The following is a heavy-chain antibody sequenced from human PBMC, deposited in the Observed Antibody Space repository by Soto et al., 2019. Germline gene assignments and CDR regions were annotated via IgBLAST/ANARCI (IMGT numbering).Heavy chain of an antibody. V-gene: IGHV1-69*02. D-gene: IGHD3-10*01. CDR3: ARGSTIVRGAPSWFDP. CDR2: IIPIAAIA. CDR1: GGTFSRYT. J-gene: IGHJ5*02. Sequence: QVQLLQSGAEVKKPGSSVKVSCKASGGTFSRYTINWVRQAPGQGLEWMGRIIPIAAIANYTQKFQGRVTITVDKSSTTAYMELSSLRSDDTAVYYCARGSTIVRGAPSWFDPWGQGTLVTVSS.